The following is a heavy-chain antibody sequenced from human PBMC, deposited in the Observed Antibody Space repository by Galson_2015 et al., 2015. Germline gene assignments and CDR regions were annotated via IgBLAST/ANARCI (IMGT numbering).Heavy chain of an antibody. J-gene: IGHJ4*02. CDR3: ARDGIAVAGTPKYFDY. CDR1: GDSVSSNSAA. D-gene: IGHD6-19*01. V-gene: IGHV6-1*01. CDR2: TYYRSKWYN. Sequence: CAISGDSVSSNSAAWNWIRQSPSRGLEWLGRTYYRSKWYNDYAVSVKSRITINPDTSKNQFSLQLNSVTPEDTAVYYCARDGIAVAGTPKYFDYWGQGTLVTVSS.